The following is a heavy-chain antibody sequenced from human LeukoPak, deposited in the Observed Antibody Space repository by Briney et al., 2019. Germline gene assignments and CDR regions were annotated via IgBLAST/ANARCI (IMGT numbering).Heavy chain of an antibody. V-gene: IGHV1-2*02. CDR1: GYTFTGYY. Sequence: ASVKVPCKASGYTFTGYYMHWVRQAPGQGLEWMGWINPNSGGTNYAQKFQGRVTMTRDTSISTAYMELSRLRSDDTAVYYCARGVYSSSWPFDYWGQGTLVTVSS. CDR3: ARGVYSSSWPFDY. CDR2: INPNSGGT. J-gene: IGHJ4*02. D-gene: IGHD6-13*01.